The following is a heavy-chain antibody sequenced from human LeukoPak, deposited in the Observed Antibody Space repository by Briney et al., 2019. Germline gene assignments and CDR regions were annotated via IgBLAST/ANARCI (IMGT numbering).Heavy chain of an antibody. CDR3: ARDLSAAFDF. CDR2: LLDECRN. CDR1: GFPFSAYA. V-gene: IGHV3-33*01. J-gene: IGHJ4*02. D-gene: IGHD6-19*01. Sequence: AGSLRLSCAASGFPFSAYAMHWVRKAPGKGLEWVAVLLDECRNNYANTVKVRFTISIDISTDTLYLQMDSLRAEDTAVYYCARDLSAAFDFWGQGILVTVSS.